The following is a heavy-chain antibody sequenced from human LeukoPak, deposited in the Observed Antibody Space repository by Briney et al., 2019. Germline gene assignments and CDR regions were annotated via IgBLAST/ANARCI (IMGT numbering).Heavy chain of an antibody. Sequence: SETLSLTCTSSGDSISSSTYYWGWIRQAPGKGLEWIGSMCYSGNTYYNPSLKSRVTISIDTSKNHFSLKLSSVTAADTAVYYCARVPRSYYYYYYMDVWGKGTTVTVSS. J-gene: IGHJ6*03. CDR3: ARVPRSYYYYYYMDV. CDR2: MCYSGNT. V-gene: IGHV4-39*07. CDR1: GDSISSSTYY.